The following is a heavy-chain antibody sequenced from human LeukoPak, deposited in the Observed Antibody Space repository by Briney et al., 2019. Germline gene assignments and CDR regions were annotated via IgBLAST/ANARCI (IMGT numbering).Heavy chain of an antibody. CDR3: ARGHKIWFGDPGGY. CDR2: MNPNSGNT. J-gene: IGHJ4*02. Sequence: ASVKVSCKASGYTFTSYDINWVRQATGQGLEWMGWMNPNSGNTGYAQKFQGRVTMTRNTSISTAYMELSSLRSEDTAVYYCARGHKIWFGDPGGYWGRGTLVTVSS. CDR1: GYTFTSYD. V-gene: IGHV1-8*01. D-gene: IGHD3-10*01.